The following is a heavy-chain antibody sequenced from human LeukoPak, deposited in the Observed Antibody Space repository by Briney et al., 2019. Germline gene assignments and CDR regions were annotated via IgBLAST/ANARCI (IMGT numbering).Heavy chain of an antibody. CDR1: GFTFSSYG. V-gene: IGHV3-30*02. D-gene: IGHD3-16*02. CDR3: AKDPLGELSTGSNYYYYYYMDV. CDR2: IRYDGSNK. Sequence: AGGSLRLSCAASGFTFSSYGMHWVRQAPGKGLEWVAFIRYDGSNKYYADSVKGRFTISRDNSKNTLYLQMNSLRAEDTAVYYCAKDPLGELSTGSNYYYYYYMDVWGKGTTVTISS. J-gene: IGHJ6*03.